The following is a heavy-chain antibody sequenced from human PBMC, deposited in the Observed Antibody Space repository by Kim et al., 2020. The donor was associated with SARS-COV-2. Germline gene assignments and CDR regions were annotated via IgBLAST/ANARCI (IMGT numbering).Heavy chain of an antibody. D-gene: IGHD6-19*01. CDR2: IYYSGST. Sequence: SETLSLTCTVSGGSISSYYWSWIRQPPGKGLEWIGYIYYSGSTNYNPSLKSRVTISVDTSKNQFSLKLSSVTAADTAVYYCARHSSGWYYFDYWGQGTLVTVSS. V-gene: IGHV4-59*08. J-gene: IGHJ4*02. CDR3: ARHSSGWYYFDY. CDR1: GGSISSYY.